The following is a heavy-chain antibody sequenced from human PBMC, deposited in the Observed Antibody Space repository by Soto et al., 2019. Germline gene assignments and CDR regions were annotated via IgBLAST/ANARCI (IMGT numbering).Heavy chain of an antibody. D-gene: IGHD6-19*01. J-gene: IGHJ2*01. CDR3: ARIPQIAVAGTRFGYFDS. CDR1: GFTFSSYG. V-gene: IGHV3-33*01. CDR2: IWYDGSNK. Sequence: QVQLEESGGGVVQPGRSLRLSCAASGFTFSSYGMHWVRQAPGKGLEWVAVIWYDGSNKYYADSVKGRFTISRDNSKNTLYLQMNSLGAEDTAVYYCARIPQIAVAGTRFGYFDSGAVAPWSLSPQ.